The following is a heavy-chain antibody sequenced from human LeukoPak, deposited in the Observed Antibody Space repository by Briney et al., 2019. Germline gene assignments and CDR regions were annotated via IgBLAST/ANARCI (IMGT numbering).Heavy chain of an antibody. J-gene: IGHJ3*02. CDR3: ARPADYYGSGRDAFDI. Sequence: PGGSLRLSCAASGFVFSDESMNWVRQAPGKGLEWISYINSRSTTIYYADSVKGRFTISRDNSENTLSLQMNSLRAEDTAVYYCARPADYYGSGRDAFDIWGQGTMVTISS. CDR2: INSRSTTI. V-gene: IGHV3-48*01. D-gene: IGHD3-10*01. CDR1: GFVFSDES.